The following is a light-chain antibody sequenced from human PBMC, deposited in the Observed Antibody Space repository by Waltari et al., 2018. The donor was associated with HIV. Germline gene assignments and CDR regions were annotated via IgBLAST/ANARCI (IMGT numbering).Light chain of an antibody. CDR3: QSHDRSLSGPWV. Sequence: QSLLTQPPSVSRAPGQTLHIPCAACTSTIRHRYHVHWYKQLPGTSPKLVIYSHIIRPSGFPDRFSASKSGTSASLAITGLRAEDEAHYYCQSHDRSLSGPWVFGGGTKLTVL. CDR1: TSTIRHRYH. J-gene: IGLJ3*02. V-gene: IGLV1-40*01. CDR2: SHI.